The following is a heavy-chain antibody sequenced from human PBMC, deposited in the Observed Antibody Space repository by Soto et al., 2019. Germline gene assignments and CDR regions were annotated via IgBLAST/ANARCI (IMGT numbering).Heavy chain of an antibody. J-gene: IGHJ4*02. CDR2: ISGSDDST. CDR1: GFTFSSYA. V-gene: IGHV3-23*01. D-gene: IGHD6-6*01. Sequence: EVQLLESGGGLVQPGESLRLSCAASGFTFSSYAMSWVRKAAGKGLEWVSVISGSDDSTYYADSVKVRFTISRDNSKNTLYLQMNSLRAEDTALYSCAKRSSSSTFDYWGQGLLVTVS. CDR3: AKRSSSSTFDY.